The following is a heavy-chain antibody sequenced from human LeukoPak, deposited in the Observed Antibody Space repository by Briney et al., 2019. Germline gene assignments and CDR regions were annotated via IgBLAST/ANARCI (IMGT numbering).Heavy chain of an antibody. Sequence: SETLSLTCTVSGGSISSYCWSWIRQPAGKGLEWIGRIYTSGSTNYNPSLKSRVTMSVDTSKNQFSLKLSSVTAADTAVYYCARDRVYGRIAVAGSRAYYFDYWGQGTLVTVSS. CDR1: GGSISSYC. V-gene: IGHV4-4*07. J-gene: IGHJ4*02. D-gene: IGHD6-19*01. CDR2: IYTSGST. CDR3: ARDRVYGRIAVAGSRAYYFDY.